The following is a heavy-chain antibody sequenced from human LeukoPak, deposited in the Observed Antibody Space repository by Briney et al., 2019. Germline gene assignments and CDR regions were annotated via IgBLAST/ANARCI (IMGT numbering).Heavy chain of an antibody. Sequence: AGGSLRLSCAASGFTFSSYAMSWVRQAPGKGLEWVSAISGSGGSTYYADSVKGRFTISRDNSKNTLYLQMSSLRAEDTAVYYCAKDMTTVTDTSDYWGQGTLVTVSS. CDR2: ISGSGGST. CDR3: AKDMTTVTDTSDY. J-gene: IGHJ4*02. CDR1: GFTFSSYA. V-gene: IGHV3-23*01. D-gene: IGHD4-17*01.